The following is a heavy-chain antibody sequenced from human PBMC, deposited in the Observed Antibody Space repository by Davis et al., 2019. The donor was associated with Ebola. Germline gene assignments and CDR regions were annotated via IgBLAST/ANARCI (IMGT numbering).Heavy chain of an antibody. V-gene: IGHV3-23*01. CDR3: AKDSNHVIIPYYFDY. J-gene: IGHJ4*02. CDR1: GFTFSSYA. D-gene: IGHD3-22*01. CDR2: MGGSGDST. Sequence: GGSLRLSCAASGFTFSSYAMSWVRQAPGKGLEWVSAMGGSGDSTYYADSVKGRFTISRDNSKNTLYLQMNSLRAEDTAVYYCAKDSNHVIIPYYFDYWGQGTLVTVSS.